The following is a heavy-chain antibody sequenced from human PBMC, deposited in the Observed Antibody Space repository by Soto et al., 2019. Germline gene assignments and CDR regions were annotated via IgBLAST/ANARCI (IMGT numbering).Heavy chain of an antibody. CDR3: ARGTSLDGGPYSYFGMDV. CDR2: INPSGGSR. V-gene: IGHV1-46*01. CDR1: GYTFTNYY. D-gene: IGHD4-17*01. Sequence: QVQLVQSGAEVKKPGASVKVSCKASGYTFTNYYIHWVRQAPGQGLEWMGVINPSGGSRTYAQKFQGRVTMTRDTSTSTVYMDLSSLRSEDTAMYYCARGTSLDGGPYSYFGMDVWGQGTTVTVSS. J-gene: IGHJ6*02.